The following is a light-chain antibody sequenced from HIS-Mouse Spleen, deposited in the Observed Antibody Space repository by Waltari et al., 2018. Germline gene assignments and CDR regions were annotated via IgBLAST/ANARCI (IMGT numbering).Light chain of an antibody. Sequence: EVVVTQNPLALAITPGEQPSISFSSINSLLHIDGYTYFYLFLPKARPVSTLLIYEVSNRFSGVPDRSSGSGSGTDFTLKISRVEAEDFGVYYCMQDAQDPFTFGPGTNVDIK. V-gene: IGKV2D-26*01. J-gene: IGKJ3*01. CDR2: EVS. CDR3: MQDAQDPFT. CDR1: NSLLHIDGYTY.